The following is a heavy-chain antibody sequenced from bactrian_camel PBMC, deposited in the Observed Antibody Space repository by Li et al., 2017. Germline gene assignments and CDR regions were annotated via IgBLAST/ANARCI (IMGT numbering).Heavy chain of an antibody. CDR3: AVDGWYHCYRRYTPRDVSASNH. CDR1: GLTTRYC. D-gene: IGHD3*01. V-gene: IGHV3S55*01. CDR2: IAIGGAT. J-gene: IGHJ4*01. Sequence: VQLVESGGGSVEAGESLKLSCQMSGLTTRYCFGWFRRAPGKEREGVAAIAIGGATTYSDSVIGRFTISRDNDKNTLYLQMYSLRPEDSATYYCAVDGWYHCYRRYTPRDVSASNHWGRGTQVTVS.